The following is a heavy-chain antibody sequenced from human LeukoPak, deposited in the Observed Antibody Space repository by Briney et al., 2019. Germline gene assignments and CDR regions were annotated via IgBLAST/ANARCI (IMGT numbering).Heavy chain of an antibody. CDR3: ARERQLERLAFGKEGSAFDY. J-gene: IGHJ4*02. CDR2: IKQDGSEK. V-gene: IGHV3-7*01. Sequence: GSLRLSCAASGFTFSSYWMSWVRQAPGEGLEWVANIKQDGSEKYYVDSVKGRFTISRDNAKNSLYLQMNRLRAEDTAVYYCARERQLERLAFGKEGSAFDYWGQGTLVTVSS. CDR1: GFTFSSYW. D-gene: IGHD1-1*01.